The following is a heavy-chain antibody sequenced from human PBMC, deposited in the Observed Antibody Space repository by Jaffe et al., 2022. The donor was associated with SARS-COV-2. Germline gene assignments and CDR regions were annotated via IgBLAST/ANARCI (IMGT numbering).Heavy chain of an antibody. CDR2: IYYSGST. CDR3: ASQPSFYDILNY. CDR1: GGSISSSSYY. V-gene: IGHV4-39*01. Sequence: QLQLQESGPGLVKPSETLSLTCTVSGGSISSSSYYWGWIRQPPGKGLEWIGSIYYSGSTYYNPSLKSRVTISVDTSKNQFSLKLSSVTAADTAVYYCASQPSFYDILNYWGQGTLVTVSS. D-gene: IGHD3-9*01. J-gene: IGHJ4*02.